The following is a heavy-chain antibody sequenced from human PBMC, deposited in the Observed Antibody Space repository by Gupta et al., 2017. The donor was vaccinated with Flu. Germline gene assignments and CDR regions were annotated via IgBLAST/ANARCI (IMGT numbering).Heavy chain of an antibody. CDR1: GFTLNHYW. Sequence: EVQLVESGGGLVQPWVSLRLSCAASGFTLNHYWMHWVRRAPGKGLVWVSSINNDGSRTNDADAVKGRLNISRDNAKSKLKLQMKRRRDEDKAVYYCERPVANWGSELDSWGQGTLVTVSS. D-gene: IGHD7-27*01. J-gene: IGHJ4*02. CDR2: INNDGSRT. CDR3: ERPVANWGSELDS. V-gene: IGHV3-74*01.